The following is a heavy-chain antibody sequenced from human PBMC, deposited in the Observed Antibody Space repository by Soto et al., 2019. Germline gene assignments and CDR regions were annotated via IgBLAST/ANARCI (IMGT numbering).Heavy chain of an antibody. D-gene: IGHD6-6*01. J-gene: IGHJ3*02. CDR3: ARVGSIAARPGRVDAFDI. CDR1: GGSISSYY. CDR2: IYYSGST. Sequence: PSETLSLTCTVSGGSISSYYWSWIRQPPGKGLEWIGYIYYSGSTNYNPSLKSRVTISVDTSKNQFSLKLSSVTAADTAVYYCARVGSIAARPGRVDAFDIWGQGTMVTVSS. V-gene: IGHV4-59*01.